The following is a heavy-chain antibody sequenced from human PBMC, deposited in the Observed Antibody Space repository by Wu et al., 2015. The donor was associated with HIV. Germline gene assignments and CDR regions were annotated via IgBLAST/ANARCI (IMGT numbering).Heavy chain of an antibody. CDR3: AGSGSYWKAFDY. D-gene: IGHD1-26*01. J-gene: IGHJ4*02. CDR1: GYTFTSYD. CDR2: MNPNSGNT. Sequence: QVQLVQSGAEVKKPGASVKVSCKASGYTFTSYDINWVRQATGQGLEWMGWMNPNSGNTGYAQKFQGRVTMTRNTSISTAYMELSSLRSEDMAVYYCAGSGSYWKAFDYWGQGTLVTVSS. V-gene: IGHV1-8*01.